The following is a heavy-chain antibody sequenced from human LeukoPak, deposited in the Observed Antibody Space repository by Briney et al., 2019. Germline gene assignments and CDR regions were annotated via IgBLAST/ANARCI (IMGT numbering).Heavy chain of an antibody. D-gene: IGHD3-10*01. J-gene: IGHJ4*02. V-gene: IGHV4-59*01. Sequence: SETLSLTCTVSGGSINNYYWSWIRQPPGKGLEWIGYIYYSGNTNFNPSLKSRVIISVDTSKNQFSLKLSSVTAADTAVYYCARDRVSYFDFWGQGTLVTVSS. CDR1: GGSINNYY. CDR2: IYYSGNT. CDR3: ARDRVSYFDF.